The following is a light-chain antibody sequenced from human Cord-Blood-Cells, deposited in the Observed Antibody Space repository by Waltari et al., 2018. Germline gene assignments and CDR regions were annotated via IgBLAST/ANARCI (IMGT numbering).Light chain of an antibody. Sequence: QSALTQPRSVSGSPGQSVTISCTGTSSDVGGYNYVSWYQQHPGKAPKLMIYDVSKRPSGVPDRCSGSKAGKTASLTISGLQAEDEADYYCCSYAGSYTLVFGGGTKLTVL. J-gene: IGLJ3*02. CDR1: SSDVGGYNY. CDR3: CSYAGSYTLV. V-gene: IGLV2-11*01. CDR2: DVS.